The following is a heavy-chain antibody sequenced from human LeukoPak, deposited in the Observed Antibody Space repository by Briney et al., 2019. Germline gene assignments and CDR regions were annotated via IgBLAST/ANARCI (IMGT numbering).Heavy chain of an antibody. V-gene: IGHV3-21*01. Sequence: GGSLRLSCAASGFSFSNFGMNWVRQGLGKGLEWVSSITGRGSSAYYADSVKGRFTITRDNTRNSLFLQMYSLRAEDTAVYFCAREDGYCSGGNCYSYFDSWGQGTLVTVSA. J-gene: IGHJ4*02. CDR1: GFSFSNFG. CDR2: ITGRGSSA. D-gene: IGHD2-15*01. CDR3: AREDGYCSGGNCYSYFDS.